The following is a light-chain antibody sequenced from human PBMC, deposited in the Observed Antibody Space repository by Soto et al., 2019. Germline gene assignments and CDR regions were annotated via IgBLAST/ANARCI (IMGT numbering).Light chain of an antibody. CDR1: QSISKY. J-gene: IGKJ1*01. V-gene: IGKV1-39*01. Sequence: DIQITQSPSSLSSSVLERFTLTCRATQSISKYLNWYQQKPGKAPNLLIYSTSTLQSGVPSRFSGSGSGTDFTLTINSLQPEDFATYYCQQAYDIPRTFGQGTKVDIK. CDR2: STS. CDR3: QQAYDIPRT.